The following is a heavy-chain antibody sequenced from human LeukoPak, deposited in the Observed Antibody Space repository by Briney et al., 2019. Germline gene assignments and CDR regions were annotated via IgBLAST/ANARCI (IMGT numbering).Heavy chain of an antibody. J-gene: IGHJ4*02. CDR3: ARDRSDIVASITWGYYFDY. V-gene: IGHV4-59*01. CDR1: GGSISNYY. Sequence: SETLSLTCTVSGGSISNYYWSWVRQPPGKGLEWIGYIYYSGNTNYNPSLKSRGTISVETSKKEFSVKLSAAHAAETAVYYCARDRSDIVASITWGYYFDYWGQGTLVTVSS. D-gene: IGHD5-12*01. CDR2: IYYSGNT.